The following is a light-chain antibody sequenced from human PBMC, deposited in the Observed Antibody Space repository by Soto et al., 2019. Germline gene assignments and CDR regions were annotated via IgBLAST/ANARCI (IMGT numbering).Light chain of an antibody. V-gene: IGLV1-51*02. Sequence: QPVLTQPPSVSAAPGQKVTISCSGSSSNIGNNYVSWYQQLPGTAPKLLIYENNKRPSGIPDRFSGSKSGTSATLGITGLQTGDEADYYCGTWDSSLSAGDVFGGGTKLTVL. CDR3: GTWDSSLSAGDV. CDR1: SSNIGNNY. J-gene: IGLJ3*02. CDR2: ENN.